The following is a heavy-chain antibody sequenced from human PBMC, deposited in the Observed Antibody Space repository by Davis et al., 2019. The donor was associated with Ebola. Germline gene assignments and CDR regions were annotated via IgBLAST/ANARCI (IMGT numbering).Heavy chain of an antibody. Sequence: GESLKISCAASGFTVSSNHMSWVRQAPGKGLEWVSVIYDQSTAYADSVRGRFTISRDNSKNTLYLQMNSLGAADTATYYCARGRRGNYPVYSFLYWGQGTLVAVSS. V-gene: IGHV3-53*01. CDR3: ARGRRGNYPVYSFLY. CDR2: IYDQST. CDR1: GFTVSSNH. J-gene: IGHJ4*02. D-gene: IGHD1-1*01.